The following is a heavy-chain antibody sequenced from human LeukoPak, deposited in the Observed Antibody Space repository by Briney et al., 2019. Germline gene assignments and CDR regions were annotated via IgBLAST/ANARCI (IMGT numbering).Heavy chain of an antibody. J-gene: IGHJ4*02. V-gene: IGHV3-15*01. CDR1: GXTFSKAW. Sequence: PGGSLRLSCAASGXTFSKAWMSWVRQAPGKGLEWVGRIKSKTDGGTTDYAAPVKGRFTISRDDSRNTLSLQMNSLKTEDTAVYYCTTITMIREHEDYWGQGTLVTVSS. D-gene: IGHD3-10*01. CDR3: TTITMIREHEDY. CDR2: IKSKTDGGTT.